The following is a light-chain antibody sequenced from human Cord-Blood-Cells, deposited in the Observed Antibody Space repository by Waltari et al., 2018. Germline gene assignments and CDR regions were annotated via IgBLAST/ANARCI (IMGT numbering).Light chain of an antibody. CDR1: QSVSRN. CDR2: GAS. CDR3: QQYNNGPPER. V-gene: IGKV3-15*01. J-gene: IGKJ1*01. Sequence: EIVMTQSPATLSVSPGERATLSCRASQSVSRNLAWYQQKPGQAPRLLIYGASTRATGIPARFSCSGSGAEFTLTIGSLQSEDFAVYYCQQYNNGPPERFGQGTKVEIK.